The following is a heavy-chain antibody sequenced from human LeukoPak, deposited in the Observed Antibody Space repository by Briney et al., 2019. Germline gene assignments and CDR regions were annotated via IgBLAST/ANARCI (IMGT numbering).Heavy chain of an antibody. V-gene: IGHV3-23*01. CDR3: AKGHDFWSFWSVGSKANMDV. CDR1: GFTFSSYA. Sequence: GGSLRLSCAASGFTFSSYAMSWVRQAPGKGLEWVSAISGSGGSTYYADSVKGRFTISRDNSKNTLYLQMNSLRDEDTAIYYCAKGHDFWSFWSVGSKANMDVWGKGTTVTVSS. CDR2: ISGSGGST. D-gene: IGHD3-3*01. J-gene: IGHJ6*03.